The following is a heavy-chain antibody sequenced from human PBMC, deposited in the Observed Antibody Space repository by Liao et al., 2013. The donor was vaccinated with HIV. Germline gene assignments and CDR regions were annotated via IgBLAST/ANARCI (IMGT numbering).Heavy chain of an antibody. D-gene: IGHD2-15*01. V-gene: IGHV4-61*02. J-gene: IGHJ4*02. CDR2: IYTSGSA. Sequence: QVQLQESGPGLAKPSQTLSLTCTVSGASINSGSYYWSWIRQPAGKGLEWIGLIYTSGSANYNPSLKSRVTISVDTSKNQFSLKLDSVTAADTAVYFCASGKILPHYWGQGTLVTVSS. CDR1: GASINSGSYY. CDR3: ASGKILPHY.